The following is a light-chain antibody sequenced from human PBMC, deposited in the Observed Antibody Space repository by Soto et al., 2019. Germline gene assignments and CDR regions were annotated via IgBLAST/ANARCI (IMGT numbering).Light chain of an antibody. CDR1: ESVGSNY. J-gene: IGKJ1*01. V-gene: IGKV3-20*01. Sequence: EILLTQSPGTLSLSPGEGATLSCRASESVGSNYLAWHQQKPGQAPRLLIYGASSRATGIPDRFSGSGSGTDFTLTISRLEPEDVAVYYCQQYYSTPPTFGQGTKVEIK. CDR3: QQYYSTPPT. CDR2: GAS.